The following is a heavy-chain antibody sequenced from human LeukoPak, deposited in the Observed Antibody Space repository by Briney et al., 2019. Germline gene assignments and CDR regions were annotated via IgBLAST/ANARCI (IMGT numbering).Heavy chain of an antibody. CDR3: AKDLLGVAAGNY. V-gene: IGHV3-23*01. Sequence: GGTLRLSCAASGFTFSSHGMSWVRQGPGKWLEWVSGISGSGGDTYYADSVKGRFTISRDNSKSTLYLQMNSLRAEDTAVYSCAKDLLGVAAGNYWGQGTLVTVSS. J-gene: IGHJ4*02. CDR2: ISGSGGDT. D-gene: IGHD6-13*01. CDR1: GFTFSSHG.